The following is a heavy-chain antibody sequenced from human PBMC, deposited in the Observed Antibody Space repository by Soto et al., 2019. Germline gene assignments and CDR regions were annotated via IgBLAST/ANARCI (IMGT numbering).Heavy chain of an antibody. J-gene: IGHJ4*02. D-gene: IGHD3-3*01. CDR2: VYYTGRT. Sequence: SETLSLTCTVSGGSFRSGSYSWSWIRQRPGKGLEWIGYVYYTGRTNYNPSLKSRVSISMDTSKNQFSLNLDSVTAADTAVYFRARAFAYFDSWGQGTLVTVSS. CDR1: GGSFRSGSYS. CDR3: ARAFAYFDS. V-gene: IGHV4-61*01.